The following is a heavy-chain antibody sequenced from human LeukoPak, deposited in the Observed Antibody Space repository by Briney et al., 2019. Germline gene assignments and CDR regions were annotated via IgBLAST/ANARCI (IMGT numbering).Heavy chain of an antibody. CDR3: AKFKEGSWYSSDH. J-gene: IGHJ5*02. CDR1: GGTFSSYA. D-gene: IGHD6-13*01. V-gene: IGHV1-69*13. CDR2: IIPIFGTA. Sequence: ASVKVSCKASGGTFSSYAISWVRQAPGQGLEWMGGIIPIFGTANYAQKFQGRVTIAADESTSTAYMELSSLRSEDTAVYYCAKFKEGSWYSSDHWGQGTLVTVSS.